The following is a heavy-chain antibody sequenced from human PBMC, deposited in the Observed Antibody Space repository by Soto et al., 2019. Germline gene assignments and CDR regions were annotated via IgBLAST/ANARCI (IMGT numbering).Heavy chain of an antibody. CDR1: GGTFSSYA. V-gene: IGHV1-69*13. J-gene: IGHJ5*02. D-gene: IGHD3-22*01. CDR3: ARAEYYYDSSGYFYNWFDP. Sequence: SVKASCKASGGTFSSYAISSVRHAPGQGLEWMGGIIPIFGTANYAQKFQGRVMITADESTSTAYMELSSLRSEDTAVYYCARAEYYYDSSGYFYNWFDPWGQGTLVTVSS. CDR2: IIPIFGTA.